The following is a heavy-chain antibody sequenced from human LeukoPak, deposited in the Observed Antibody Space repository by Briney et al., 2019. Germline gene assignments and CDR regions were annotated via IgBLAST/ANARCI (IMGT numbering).Heavy chain of an antibody. J-gene: IGHJ5*02. CDR2: IYYSGST. D-gene: IGHD3-22*01. V-gene: IGHV4-59*06. CDR3: ARADSSGYYLTIPFDP. Sequence: SETLSLTCTVSGGSISSYYWSWIRRPAGKGLEWIGYIYYSGSTYYNPSLKSRVTISVDTSKNQFSLKLSSVTAADTAVYYCARADSSGYYLTIPFDPWGQGTLVTVSS. CDR1: GGSISSYY.